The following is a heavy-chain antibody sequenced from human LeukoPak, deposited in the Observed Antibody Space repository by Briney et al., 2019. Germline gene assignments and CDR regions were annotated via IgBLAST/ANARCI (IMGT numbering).Heavy chain of an antibody. D-gene: IGHD3-3*01. Sequence: GGSLRLSCAASGFTVSSYYMSWVRKAPGKGLEWVSVIYSGGSTSYADSVKGRFTISRDNSKNTLYLQMNSLRGDDTAVYYCARGFWSGYYYNWFDPWGQGTLVTVSS. J-gene: IGHJ5*02. V-gene: IGHV3-66*02. CDR3: ARGFWSGYYYNWFDP. CDR2: IYSGGST. CDR1: GFTVSSYY.